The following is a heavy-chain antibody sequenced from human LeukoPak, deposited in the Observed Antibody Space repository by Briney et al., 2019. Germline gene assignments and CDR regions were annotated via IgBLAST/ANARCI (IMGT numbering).Heavy chain of an antibody. V-gene: IGHV1-18*01. CDR1: GYTFSTYG. J-gene: IGHJ6*03. D-gene: IGHD2-15*01. Sequence: ASVKVSCKASGYTFSTYGLTWVRHAPGQGLEWMGWISAYNGDTKYSQSLQGRVTITTDTSTSTASMELRSLRSDDTAVYYCARSGVVDATARYMDVWGKGTTVTVSS. CDR3: ARSGVVDATARYMDV. CDR2: ISAYNGDT.